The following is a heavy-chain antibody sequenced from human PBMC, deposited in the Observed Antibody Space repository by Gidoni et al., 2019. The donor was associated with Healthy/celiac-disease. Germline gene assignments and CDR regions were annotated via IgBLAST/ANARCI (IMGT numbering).Heavy chain of an antibody. CDR3: AKDIHYYGSGRYGMDV. V-gene: IGHV3-43*02. J-gene: IGHJ6*02. CDR1: GFTFEDYA. CDR2: ISGDGGST. D-gene: IGHD3-10*01. Sequence: EVQLVESGGGVVQPGGSRSPSCAASGFTFEDYAMHGVRQAPGKGLEWVSLISGDGGSTYYADSVKGRFTISRYNSKNSLYLQMNSLRTEDTALYYCAKDIHYYGSGRYGMDVWGQGTTVTVSS.